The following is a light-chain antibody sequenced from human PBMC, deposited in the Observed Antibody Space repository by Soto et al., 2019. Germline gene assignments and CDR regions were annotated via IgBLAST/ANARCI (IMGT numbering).Light chain of an antibody. CDR1: SSNILKNY. CDR3: ATWDRSLNVVV. J-gene: IGLJ2*01. CDR2: DNN. Sequence: QSALTQPPSVSAAPGQKVSISCSGSSSNILKNYVSWYQQLPGAAPRLLIYDNNQRPSGIPDRFSGSKSGTSATLGITGLQTGDEADYYCATWDRSLNVVVFGGGTKLTVL. V-gene: IGLV1-51*01.